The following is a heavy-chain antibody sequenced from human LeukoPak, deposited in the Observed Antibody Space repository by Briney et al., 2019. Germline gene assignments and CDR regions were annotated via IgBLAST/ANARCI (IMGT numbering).Heavy chain of an antibody. D-gene: IGHD3-3*01. Sequence: SETLSLTCTVSGGSISSGSFYWSWTRQPAGKGLEWIGRIDTSGSTTYNPSLKSRVTISIDTSENQFSLKLSSVTAADTAVYYCARDGVDDFWSGYPFDPWGQGTLVTVSS. CDR1: GGSISSGSFY. V-gene: IGHV4-61*02. CDR2: IDTSGST. J-gene: IGHJ5*02. CDR3: ARDGVDDFWSGYPFDP.